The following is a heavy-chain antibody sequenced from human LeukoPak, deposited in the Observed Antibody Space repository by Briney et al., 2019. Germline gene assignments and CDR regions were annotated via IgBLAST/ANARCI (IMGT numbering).Heavy chain of an antibody. Sequence: GGSLRLSCAASGFSFSTYAMSWVRQAPGKGLEWVSAMGGSGGRTYYADSVKGRFTISRDNSKNTLYLQMNSLRAEDTAVYYCAKWGCSGGSCYPFDYWGQGTLVTVSS. CDR2: MGGSGGRT. V-gene: IGHV3-23*01. CDR3: AKWGCSGGSCYPFDY. J-gene: IGHJ4*02. D-gene: IGHD2-15*01. CDR1: GFSFSTYA.